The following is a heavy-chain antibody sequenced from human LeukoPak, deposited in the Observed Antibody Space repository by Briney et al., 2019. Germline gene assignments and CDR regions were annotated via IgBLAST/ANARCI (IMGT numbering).Heavy chain of an antibody. CDR3: AGIAARPLFDP. J-gene: IGHJ5*02. V-gene: IGHV3-21*01. Sequence: GGSLRLSCAASGFTFSSYSMNWVRQAPGKGREWVSSISSSSSYIYYADSVKGRFTISRDNAKNSLYLQMNSLRAEDTAVYYCAGIAARPLFDPWGQGTLVTVSS. CDR1: GFTFSSYS. CDR2: ISSSSSYI. D-gene: IGHD6-6*01.